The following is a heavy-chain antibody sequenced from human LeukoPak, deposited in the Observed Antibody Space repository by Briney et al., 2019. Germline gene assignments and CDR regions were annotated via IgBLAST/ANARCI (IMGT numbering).Heavy chain of an antibody. Sequence: GGSLRLSCAASGFTFSDYYMSWIRQAPGKGLEWVSYISSSGSTIYYADSVKGRFTISRDNSKNTLYLHMNSLKASDTAMYYCARLGHMGRYCSGGSCPPYYYYYYMDVWGKGTTVTISS. V-gene: IGHV3-11*01. CDR2: ISSSGSTI. CDR3: ARLGHMGRYCSGGSCPPYYYYYYMDV. D-gene: IGHD2-15*01. CDR1: GFTFSDYY. J-gene: IGHJ6*03.